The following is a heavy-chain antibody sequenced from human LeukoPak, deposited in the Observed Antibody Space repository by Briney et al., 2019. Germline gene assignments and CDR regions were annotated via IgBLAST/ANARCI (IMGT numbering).Heavy chain of an antibody. Sequence: ASVKVSCKASGYTFTSYGISWVRQAPGQGLEWMGWISAYNGNTNYAQKLQGRVTMTTDTSTSTAYMELRSLRSDDTAVYYCARASYYDSSGYSGYWGQGTLVAVSS. CDR1: GYTFTSYG. D-gene: IGHD3-22*01. J-gene: IGHJ4*02. CDR2: ISAYNGNT. V-gene: IGHV1-18*01. CDR3: ARASYYDSSGYSGY.